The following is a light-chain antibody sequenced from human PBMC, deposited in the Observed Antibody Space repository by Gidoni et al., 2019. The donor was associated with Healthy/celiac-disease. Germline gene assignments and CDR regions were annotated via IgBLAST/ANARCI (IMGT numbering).Light chain of an antibody. Sequence: SVSSSYLAWYQQKPDQAPRLLIYGASSRATGIPDRFSGSGSGTDFTLTISRLEPEDFAVYYCQQYGSSPWTFGQGTKVEIK. CDR1: SVSSSY. V-gene: IGKV3-20*01. J-gene: IGKJ1*01. CDR2: GAS. CDR3: QQYGSSPWT.